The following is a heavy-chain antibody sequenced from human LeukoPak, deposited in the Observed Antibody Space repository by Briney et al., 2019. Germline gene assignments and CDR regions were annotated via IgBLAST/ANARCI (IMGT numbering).Heavy chain of an antibody. V-gene: IGHV4-59*12. D-gene: IGHD2-2*01. CDR2: IYYSGST. J-gene: IGHJ4*02. CDR3: ARDPAGFDY. Sequence: SETLSLTCTVSGGSISSYYWSWIRQPPGKGLEWIGYIYYSGSTNYNPSLKSRVTMSVDTSKNQFSLRLSSVTAADTAVYYCARDPAGFDYWGQGTLVTVSS. CDR1: GGSISSYY.